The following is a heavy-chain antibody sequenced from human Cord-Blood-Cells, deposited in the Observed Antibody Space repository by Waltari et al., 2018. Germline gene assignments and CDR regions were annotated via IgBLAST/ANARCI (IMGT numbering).Heavy chain of an antibody. J-gene: IGHJ2*01. CDR2: INPNSGGT. D-gene: IGHD3-9*01. V-gene: IGHV1-2*02. Sequence: QVQPVQAGAEVKKPGASVKVSCKASGYTFTGYYTHRGRRAPGQGLEWMGWINPNSGGTNYAQKFQGRVTMTRDTSISTAYMELSRLRSDDTAVYYCARDFGWGSFWYFDLWGRGTLVTVSS. CDR3: ARDFGWGSFWYFDL. CDR1: GYTFTGYY.